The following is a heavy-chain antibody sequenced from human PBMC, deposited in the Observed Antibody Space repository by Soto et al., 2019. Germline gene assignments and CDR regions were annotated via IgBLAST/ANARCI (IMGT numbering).Heavy chain of an antibody. D-gene: IGHD2-2*01. J-gene: IGHJ4*02. CDR2: IYYTGNT. Sequence: TSETLSLTCSISGGSVSPYYWSWIREPPGKGLEWIGYIYYTGNTYYNPSLESRLSMSVDTSKNQFSLRLTSVTTADTAVYYCAKYRRSKEDGFTLDFWGQGTLVTVSS. CDR1: GGSVSPYY. CDR3: AKYRRSKEDGFTLDF. V-gene: IGHV4-59*02.